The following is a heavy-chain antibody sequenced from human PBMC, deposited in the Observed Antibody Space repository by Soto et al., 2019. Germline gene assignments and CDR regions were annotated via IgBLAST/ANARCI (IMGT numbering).Heavy chain of an antibody. J-gene: IGHJ4*02. CDR1: GGTFSSYT. V-gene: IGHV1-69*04. Sequence: SVKVSCKASGGTFSSYTISWVRQAPGQGLEWMGRIIPILGIANYAQKFQGRVTMTEDTSTSTAYMELSSLRSEDTAVYYCATDAQPGTTHRIDYSGQGTRVTVST. D-gene: IGHD1-7*01. CDR3: ATDAQPGTTHRIDY. CDR2: IIPILGIA.